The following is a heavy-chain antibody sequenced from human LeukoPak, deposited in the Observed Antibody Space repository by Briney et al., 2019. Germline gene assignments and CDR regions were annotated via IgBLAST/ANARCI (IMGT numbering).Heavy chain of an antibody. CDR1: GYSFTSYW. V-gene: IGHV5-51*01. Sequence: PGESLKISCKGSGYSFTSYWIAWVRQMPGKGLEWMGIIYPGDSDTRYSPSFQGQVTISADKSISTAYLQWSSLDASDTAMYCGASTEQLAIRDWGQGTLVTVSS. CDR2: IYPGDSDT. CDR3: ASTEQLAIRD. J-gene: IGHJ4*02. D-gene: IGHD6-6*01.